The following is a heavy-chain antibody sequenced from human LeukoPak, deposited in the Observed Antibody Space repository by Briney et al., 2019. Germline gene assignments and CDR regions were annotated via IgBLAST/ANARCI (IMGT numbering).Heavy chain of an antibody. CDR3: ARGPNGRYCSSTSCYPRGYYYGMDV. CDR2: INHSGST. D-gene: IGHD2-2*01. J-gene: IGHJ6*02. CDR1: GGSFSGYY. V-gene: IGHV4-34*01. Sequence: SETLSLTCAVYGGSFSGYYWSWIRQPPGKGLEWIGEINHSGSTNYNPSLKSRVTISVDTSKNQFSLKLSSVTAVDTAVYYCARGPNGRYCSSTSCYPRGYYYGMDVWGQGTTVTVSS.